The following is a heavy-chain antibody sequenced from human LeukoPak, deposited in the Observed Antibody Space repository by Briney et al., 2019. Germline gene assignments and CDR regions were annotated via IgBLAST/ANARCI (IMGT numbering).Heavy chain of an antibody. CDR2: IKQDGSEK. Sequence: GGSLRLSCAASGVMFPSYWMTWVRQAPGKGLEWVANIKQDGSEKYYVDSVKGRFTISRDNAKNSVYLQMNSLRAEDTAVYYCAGRRHFGFLDSWGQGTLVTVSS. V-gene: IGHV3-7*04. CDR3: AGRRHFGFLDS. D-gene: IGHD3-10*01. CDR1: GVMFPSYW. J-gene: IGHJ4*02.